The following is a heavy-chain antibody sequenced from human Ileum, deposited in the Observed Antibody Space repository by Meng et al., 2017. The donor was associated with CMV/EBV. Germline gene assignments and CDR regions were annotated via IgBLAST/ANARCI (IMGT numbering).Heavy chain of an antibody. J-gene: IGHJ4*02. D-gene: IGHD6-13*01. Sequence: SETLSLTCNVSGFSITSGYYWDWIRQAPGKGLQWIGYVFHSAATYYNPSLTSRVTISVDTSRNQFALNVTSVTAADTAIYYCARSRSSSQYLDFWGQGVLVTVSS. CDR3: ARSRSSSQYLDF. CDR2: VFHSAAT. CDR1: GFSITSGYY. V-gene: IGHV4-38-2*02.